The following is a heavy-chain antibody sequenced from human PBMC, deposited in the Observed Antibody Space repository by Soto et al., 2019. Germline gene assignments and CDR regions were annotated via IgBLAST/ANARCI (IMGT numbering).Heavy chain of an antibody. CDR2: ISDYNGNT. D-gene: IGHD3-10*01. V-gene: IGHV1-18*01. CDR3: AREGYYSGSGTYSPPRYYGMDV. CDR1: GYTFSSYG. Sequence: QFQLVQSGAEVKRAGASVKVSGKASGYTFSSYGLSWVRQAPGQGLEWMGWISDYNGNTHYAQKFQGRVIMTTDTPTRTAYMELRTLRSDDTAVYFCAREGYYSGSGTYSPPRYYGMDVWGQGTTVAVSS. J-gene: IGHJ6*01.